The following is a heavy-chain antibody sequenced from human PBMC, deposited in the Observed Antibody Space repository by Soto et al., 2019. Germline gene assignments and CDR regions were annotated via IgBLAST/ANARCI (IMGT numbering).Heavy chain of an antibody. CDR3: EIDSNYYDSSGYLDY. D-gene: IGHD3-22*01. J-gene: IGHJ4*02. V-gene: IGHV3-33*01. CDR2: IWYDGSNK. CDR1: GFTFSSYG. Sequence: PGGSLRLSCAASGFTFSSYGMHWVRQAPGKGLEWVAVIWYDGSNKYYADSVKGRFTISRDNSKNTLYLQMNSLRAEDTAVYYCEIDSNYYDSSGYLDYWGQGTLATVSS.